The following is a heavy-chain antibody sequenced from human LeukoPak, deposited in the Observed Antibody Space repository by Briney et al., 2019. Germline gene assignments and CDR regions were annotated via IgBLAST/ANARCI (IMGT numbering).Heavy chain of an antibody. Sequence: ASVKVSCKASGYTFTSYGISWVQQAPGQGLEWMGWISAYNGNTNYAQKLQGRVTMTTDTSTSTAYMELRSLRSDDTAVYYCATSSNWNYAARWFDPWGQGTLVTVSS. CDR1: GYTFTSYG. J-gene: IGHJ5*02. CDR2: ISAYNGNT. CDR3: ATSSNWNYAARWFDP. V-gene: IGHV1-18*01. D-gene: IGHD1-7*01.